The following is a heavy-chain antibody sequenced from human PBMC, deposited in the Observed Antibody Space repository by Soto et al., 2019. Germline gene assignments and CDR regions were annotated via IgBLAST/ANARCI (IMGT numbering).Heavy chain of an antibody. CDR2: IWYDGSNK. J-gene: IGHJ5*02. CDR3: ARDPNDYGDYETQNWFDP. Sequence: PGGSLRLSCAASGFTFSSYGMHWVRQAPGKGLEWVAVIWYDGSNKYYADSVKGRFTISRDNSKNTLYLKMNSLRAEDTALYYCARDPNDYGDYETQNWFDPWGQGTLVTVSS. V-gene: IGHV3-33*01. D-gene: IGHD4-17*01. CDR1: GFTFSSYG.